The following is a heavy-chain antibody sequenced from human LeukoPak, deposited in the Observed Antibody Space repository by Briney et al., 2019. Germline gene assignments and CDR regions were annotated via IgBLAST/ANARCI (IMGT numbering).Heavy chain of an antibody. D-gene: IGHD3-16*01. CDR1: GFTFSSYE. Sequence: PGGSLRLSCAASGFTFSSYEMNCVRQAPGKGLEWVSYISSSGSTIYYADSVKGLFTISRDNAKNSLYLQMNSLSAEDTAVYYCARDGGPRGGQGRPDYWGQGTLVTVSS. CDR2: ISSSGSTI. CDR3: ARDGGPRGGQGRPDY. V-gene: IGHV3-48*03. J-gene: IGHJ4*02.